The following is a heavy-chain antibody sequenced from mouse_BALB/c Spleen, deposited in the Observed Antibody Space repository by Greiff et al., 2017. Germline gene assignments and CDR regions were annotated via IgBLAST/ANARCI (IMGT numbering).Heavy chain of an antibody. CDR3: ARSPTMITTKAMDY. Sequence: VQGVESGPGLVAPSQSLSITCTVSGFSLSRYSVHWVRQPPGKGLEWLGMIWGGGSTDYNSALKSRLSISKDNSKSQVFLKMNSLQTDDTAMYYCARSPTMITTKAMDYWGQGTSVTVSS. D-gene: IGHD2-4*01. J-gene: IGHJ4*01. V-gene: IGHV2-6-4*01. CDR1: GFSLSRYS. CDR2: IWGGGST.